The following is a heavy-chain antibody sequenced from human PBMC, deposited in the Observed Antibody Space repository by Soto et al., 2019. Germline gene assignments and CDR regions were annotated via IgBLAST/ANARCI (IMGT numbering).Heavy chain of an antibody. CDR3: ARGRRWACSSTSCTRGYGMDV. Sequence: PGGSLRLSCAASGFTFSSYAMHWVRQAPGKGLEWVAVISYDGSNKYYADSVKGRFTISRDNSKNTLYLQMNSLRAEDTAVYYRARGRRWACSSTSCTRGYGMDVWGQGTTVTVSS. J-gene: IGHJ6*02. D-gene: IGHD2-2*01. CDR2: ISYDGSNK. CDR1: GFTFSSYA. V-gene: IGHV3-30-3*01.